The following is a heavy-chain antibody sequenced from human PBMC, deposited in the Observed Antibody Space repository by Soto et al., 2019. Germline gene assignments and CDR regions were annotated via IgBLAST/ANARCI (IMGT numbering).Heavy chain of an antibody. CDR2: IIPIFGTA. J-gene: IGHJ4*02. D-gene: IGHD1-26*01. CDR3: AVLTRWERHLGYYFDY. CDR1: GGTLSSYA. Sequence: SVKVSCKASGGTLSSYAISWVRQAPGQGLEWMGGIIPIFGTANYAQKFQGRVTITADESTSTAYMELSSLRSEDTAVYYCAVLTRWERHLGYYFDYWGQGTLVTVSS. V-gene: IGHV1-69*13.